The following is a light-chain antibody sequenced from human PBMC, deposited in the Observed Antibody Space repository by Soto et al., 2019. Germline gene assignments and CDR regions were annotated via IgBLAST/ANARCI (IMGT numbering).Light chain of an antibody. CDR3: SSHTSSSTLII. CDR2: DVS. Sequence: QSALTQPASVSGSPGQSITISCTGTSSDVDIYNYNYVSWYQQHPGKAPKLMIFDVSNRPSGVSNRFSGSMSGNTASLTISGLQAEDEADYYCSSHTSSSTLIIFGGGTKLTVL. J-gene: IGLJ2*01. CDR1: SSDVDIYNYNY. V-gene: IGLV2-14*01.